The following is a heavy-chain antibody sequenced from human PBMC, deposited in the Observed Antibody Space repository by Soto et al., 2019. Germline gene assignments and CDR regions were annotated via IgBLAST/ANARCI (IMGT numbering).Heavy chain of an antibody. CDR1: GGTFSSYA. J-gene: IGHJ6*02. CDR3: ARVRRGSYYGSGSAYGMDV. D-gene: IGHD3-10*01. V-gene: IGHV1-69*13. CDR2: IIPIFGTA. Sequence: GASGKVSCKASGGTFSSYAISWVRQAPGQGLEWMGGIIPIFGTANYAQKFQRRVTITADESTSTAYMELSSLRSEDTAVYYCARVRRGSYYGSGSAYGMDVWGQGTTVTVSS.